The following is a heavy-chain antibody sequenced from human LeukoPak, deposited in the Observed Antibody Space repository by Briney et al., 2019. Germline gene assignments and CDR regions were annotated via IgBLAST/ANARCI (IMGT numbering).Heavy chain of an antibody. CDR3: ARARGATYY. Sequence: PSETLSLTCIVPGGTISSYYWSWMRQPPAKGLEWIGYIYYSGSTKYNPSLKSRVTISVDPSKNQFSLKLSSVTAADTAVYYCARARGATYYWGLGTLVTVSS. J-gene: IGHJ4*02. V-gene: IGHV4-59*12. D-gene: IGHD1-26*01. CDR1: GGTISSYY. CDR2: IYYSGST.